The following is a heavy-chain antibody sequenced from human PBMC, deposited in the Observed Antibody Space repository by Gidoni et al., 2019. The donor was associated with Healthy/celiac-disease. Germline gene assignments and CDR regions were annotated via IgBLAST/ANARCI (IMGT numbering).Heavy chain of an antibody. CDR3: ARDTAMVTSFFDY. Sequence: QVQLQQWGAGLLKPSETLSLTCAVYGGSFSGYYWSWIRQPPGKGLEWIGEINHSGSTNYNPSLKSRVTISVDTSKNQFSLKLSSVTAADTAVYYCARDTAMVTSFFDYWGQGTLVTVSS. CDR2: INHSGST. D-gene: IGHD5-18*01. J-gene: IGHJ4*02. V-gene: IGHV4-34*01. CDR1: GGSFSGYY.